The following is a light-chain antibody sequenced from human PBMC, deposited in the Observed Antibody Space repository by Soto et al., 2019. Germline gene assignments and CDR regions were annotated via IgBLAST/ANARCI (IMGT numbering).Light chain of an antibody. Sequence: DIQMTQSPSSLSVSVGDRVTITCRASQSITKYLNWYQQKPGKAPKLLVYAASSLQSGVPSRFSGNGSGTDFTLTISSLQPEDFATYSCQQSDSYPSTFGQGTKLQIK. CDR2: AAS. CDR3: QQSDSYPST. V-gene: IGKV1-39*01. CDR1: QSITKY. J-gene: IGKJ2*01.